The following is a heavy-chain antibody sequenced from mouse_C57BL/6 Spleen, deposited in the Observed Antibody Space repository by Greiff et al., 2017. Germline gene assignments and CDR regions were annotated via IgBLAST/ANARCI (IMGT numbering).Heavy chain of an antibody. CDR1: GFNIKDYY. Sequence: EVKLQESGAELVKPGASVKLSCTASGFNIKDYYMHWVKQRTEQGLEWIGRIDPEDGETKYAPKFQGKATITADTSSNTAYLQLSSLTSEDTAVYYCASGLRRGYYFDYWGQGTTLTVSS. CDR2: IDPEDGET. CDR3: ASGLRRGYYFDY. D-gene: IGHD2-4*01. J-gene: IGHJ2*01. V-gene: IGHV14-2*01.